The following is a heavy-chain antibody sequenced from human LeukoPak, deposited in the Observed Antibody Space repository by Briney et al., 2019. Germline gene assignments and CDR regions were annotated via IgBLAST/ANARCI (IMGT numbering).Heavy chain of an antibody. CDR3: AKYVSAKGPPYALDV. J-gene: IGHJ6*02. Sequence: GGSLRLSCAASEFTFNSYAMQWVRQAPGKGLEWVSGISASGGSTWYADSVKGRFTISRDNSKNTLYLQMNSLRAEDTAVYYCAKYVSAKGPPYALDVWGQGTTVTVSS. CDR1: EFTFNSYA. D-gene: IGHD2/OR15-2a*01. V-gene: IGHV3-23*01. CDR2: ISASGGST.